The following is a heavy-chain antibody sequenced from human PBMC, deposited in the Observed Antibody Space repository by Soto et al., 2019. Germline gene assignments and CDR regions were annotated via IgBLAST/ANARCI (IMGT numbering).Heavy chain of an antibody. Sequence: GASVKVSCKDSGYTFTSYGISWVRQAPGQGLEWMGWISAYNGNTNYAQKLQGRVTMTTDTSTSTAYMELRSLRSDDTAVYYCARPQRGYSYGTIDYWGQGTLVTVSS. CDR2: ISAYNGNT. CDR3: ARPQRGYSYGTIDY. D-gene: IGHD5-18*01. CDR1: GYTFTSYG. V-gene: IGHV1-18*01. J-gene: IGHJ4*02.